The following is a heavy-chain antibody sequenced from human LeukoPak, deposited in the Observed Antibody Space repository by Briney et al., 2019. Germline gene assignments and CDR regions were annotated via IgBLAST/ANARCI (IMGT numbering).Heavy chain of an antibody. CDR1: GFTFSGSA. J-gene: IGHJ4*02. V-gene: IGHV3-73*01. D-gene: IGHD6-13*01. Sequence: GGSLRLSCAASGFTFSGSAMHWVRQASGKGLEWVGRIRSKANSYATAYAASVKGRFTISRDDSKNTAYLQMNSLKTEDTAVYYCTRPLYGDRIAAAGTGFDYWGQGTLVTVSS. CDR3: TRPLYGDRIAAAGTGFDY. CDR2: IRSKANSYAT.